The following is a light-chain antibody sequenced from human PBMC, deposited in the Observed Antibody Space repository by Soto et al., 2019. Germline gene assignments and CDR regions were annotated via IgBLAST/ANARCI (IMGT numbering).Light chain of an antibody. CDR2: GT. J-gene: IGLJ3*02. V-gene: IGLV1-40*01. CDR3: QSFDNTLSAWV. Sequence: QSVLTQSPSVSGAPGQRVTISCTGSSSNIGAGYAVHWYQQLPGTAPRLLMYGTYRPSGVPDRFSVSKSGTSASLAITGLRPEDEADYYCQSFDNTLSAWVFGGGTKVTVL. CDR1: SSNIGAGYA.